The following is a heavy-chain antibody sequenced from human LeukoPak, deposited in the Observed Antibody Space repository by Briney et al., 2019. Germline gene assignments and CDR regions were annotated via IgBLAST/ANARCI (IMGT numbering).Heavy chain of an antibody. D-gene: IGHD2-2*01. CDR3: ARDRYYAVDV. V-gene: IGHV3-74*01. Sequence: GGSLRLSCEASGFTFSNTWMHWFRQAPGKALVWVSRINTDGSTTYADSVKGRFTISRDNAKNTLYLQMHSLSVEDTAVYYCARDRYYAVDVWGQGTTVTVSS. CDR1: GFTFSNTW. J-gene: IGHJ6*02. CDR2: INTDGST.